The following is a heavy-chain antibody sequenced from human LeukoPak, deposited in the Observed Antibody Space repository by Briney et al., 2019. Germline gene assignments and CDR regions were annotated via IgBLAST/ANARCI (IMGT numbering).Heavy chain of an antibody. J-gene: IGHJ3*02. D-gene: IGHD1-26*01. Sequence: GSQRLSCAASGFTFSSYGMSWVRQAPGKGLEWVSGISGSGGRTDYADSVKGRFIISRDNAKNTLFLQMNSLRAEDTAVYYCAKGSREWELLDAFDIWGQGTMVTVSS. CDR3: AKGSREWELLDAFDI. CDR2: ISGSGGRT. CDR1: GFTFSSYG. V-gene: IGHV3-23*01.